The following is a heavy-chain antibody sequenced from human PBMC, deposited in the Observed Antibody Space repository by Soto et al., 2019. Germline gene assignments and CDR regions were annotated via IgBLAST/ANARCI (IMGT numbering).Heavy chain of an antibody. D-gene: IGHD6-25*01. CDR3: AKGMSPRAAAPHSFLDY. V-gene: IGHV3-23*01. Sequence: EVQLLASGGGLVQPGGSLRLSCAASGFTFSSYAMSWVRQSPGKGLELVSAISGSGVSTYYADSVKCRFTISRDNSKNTLYLQMNSLIAEDTDVYYCAKGMSPRAAAPHSFLDYWGQGTLVTVSS. J-gene: IGHJ4*02. CDR2: ISGSGVST. CDR1: GFTFSSYA.